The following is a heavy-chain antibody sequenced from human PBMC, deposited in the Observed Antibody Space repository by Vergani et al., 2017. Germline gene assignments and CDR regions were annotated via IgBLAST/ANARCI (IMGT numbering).Heavy chain of an antibody. CDR1: GLVFSDYT. Sequence: EVQLVESGGDLAQPGGSLTLSCVAYGLVFSDYTMHWVRQAPGKGLEWVSGISWNSGSIGYADSVKGRFTISRDNSKNTLFLHMNSLRPEDTAVYYCAKVGRSEVAGTFGAFDIWGQGTMVTVS. CDR2: ISWNSGSI. V-gene: IGHV3-9*01. D-gene: IGHD6-19*01. CDR3: AKVGRSEVAGTFGAFDI. J-gene: IGHJ3*02.